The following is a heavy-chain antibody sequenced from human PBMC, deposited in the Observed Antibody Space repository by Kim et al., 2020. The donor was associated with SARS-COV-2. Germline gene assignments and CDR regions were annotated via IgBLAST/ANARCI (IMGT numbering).Heavy chain of an antibody. CDR1: GGSFSGYY. CDR3: ASAPLAVDEDY. Sequence: SETLSLTCAVYGGSFSGYYWSWIRQPPGKGLEWIGEINHNGSTNYNPSLKSRGTISVDTSKNQFSLKLSSVTAADTAVYYCASAPLAVDEDYWGQGTLVTVSS. J-gene: IGHJ4*02. D-gene: IGHD6-19*01. V-gene: IGHV4-34*01. CDR2: INHNGST.